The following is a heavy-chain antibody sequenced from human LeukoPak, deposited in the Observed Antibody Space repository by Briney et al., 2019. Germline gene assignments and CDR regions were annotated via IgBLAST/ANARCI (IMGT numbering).Heavy chain of an antibody. CDR2: IIPIFGTA. D-gene: IGHD1-1*01. V-gene: IGHV1-69*05. CDR1: GGTFSSYA. CDR3: ATGRFLWNPTAFDY. Sequence: SVKVSCKASGGTFSSYAISWVRQAPGQGLEWMGGIIPIFGTANYAQKFQGRVTITTDESTSTAYMELSSLRSEDTAVYYCATGRFLWNPTAFDYWGQGTLVTVSS. J-gene: IGHJ4*02.